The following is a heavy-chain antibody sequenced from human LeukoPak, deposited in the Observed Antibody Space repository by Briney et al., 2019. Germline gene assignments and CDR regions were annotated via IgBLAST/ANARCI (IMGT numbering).Heavy chain of an antibody. Sequence: SETLSLTCAVSGGSLSSSSYYWGWIRQPPGKGLEWIGSIYYSGSTYYNPSLKSRVTISVDTSKNQFSLKLSSVTAADTAVYYCARDGWELLDWGQGTLVTVSS. J-gene: IGHJ4*02. V-gene: IGHV4-39*07. CDR2: IYYSGST. D-gene: IGHD1-26*01. CDR3: ARDGWELLD. CDR1: GGSLSSSSYY.